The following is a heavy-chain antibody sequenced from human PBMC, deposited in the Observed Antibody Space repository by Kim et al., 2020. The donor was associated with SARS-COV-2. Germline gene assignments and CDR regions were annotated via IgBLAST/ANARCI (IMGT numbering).Heavy chain of an antibody. CDR2: TT. Sequence: TTDYAEPVKGRFTISRDESKDTLYLQMNSLKTEDTAVYYCTSRGATGYSTWGQGTLVTVSS. D-gene: IGHD3-9*01. CDR3: TSRGATGYST. J-gene: IGHJ5*02. V-gene: IGHV3-15*01.